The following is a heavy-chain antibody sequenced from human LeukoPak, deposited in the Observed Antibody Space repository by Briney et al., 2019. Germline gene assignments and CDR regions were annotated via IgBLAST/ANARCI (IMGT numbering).Heavy chain of an antibody. Sequence: PSETLSLTCTVSGGSISSYYWSWIRQPPGKGLEWIGYIYYSGSTNYNPSLKSRVTISVDTSKNQFSLKLSSVTAADTAVYYCARDLGRLYFDYWGQGTLVTVSS. J-gene: IGHJ4*02. CDR2: IYYSGST. V-gene: IGHV4-59*12. CDR1: GGSISSYY. CDR3: ARDLGRLYFDY. D-gene: IGHD3-16*01.